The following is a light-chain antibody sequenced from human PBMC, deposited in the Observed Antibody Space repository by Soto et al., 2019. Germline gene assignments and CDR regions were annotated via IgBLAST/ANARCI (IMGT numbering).Light chain of an antibody. J-gene: IGKJ4*01. Sequence: DIVMTQSPATLSVSTGERATVYWMASQSVSSNLAWYQQKPGQAPRLLIYGASTRATGIPARFSGSGSGTEFTLAISSLQSEDFAVYYRQQYNNWPHPFGGGTKVDIK. CDR2: GAS. V-gene: IGKV3-15*01. CDR3: QQYNNWPHP. CDR1: QSVSSN.